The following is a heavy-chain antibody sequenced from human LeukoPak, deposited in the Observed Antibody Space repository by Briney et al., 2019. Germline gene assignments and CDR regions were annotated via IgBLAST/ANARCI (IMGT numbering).Heavy chain of an antibody. J-gene: IGHJ5*02. CDR2: INHSGST. CDR3: ARVSGGSCYSASCWFDP. D-gene: IGHD2-15*01. Sequence: PSETLSLTCAVYGGSFSGYYWSWIRQPPGKGLEWIGEINHSGSTNYNPSLKSRVTISVDTSKNQFSLKLSSVTAADTAVYYCARVSGGSCYSASCWFDPWGQGTLVTVSS. CDR1: GGSFSGYY. V-gene: IGHV4-34*01.